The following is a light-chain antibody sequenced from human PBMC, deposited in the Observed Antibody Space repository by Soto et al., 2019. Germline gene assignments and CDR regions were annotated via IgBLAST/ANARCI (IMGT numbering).Light chain of an antibody. J-gene: IGKJ5*01. CDR2: KSS. CDR3: QHYNSYPT. V-gene: IGKV1-5*03. Sequence: DIQMTQSPSTLSASEGDRVTLSCRASQSVSIWLAWYQQKPGRAPKLLIYKSSILESGVPSRFSGSGSGTEFTLTISSLQPDDFATYYCQHYNSYPTFGQGTRLEI. CDR1: QSVSIW.